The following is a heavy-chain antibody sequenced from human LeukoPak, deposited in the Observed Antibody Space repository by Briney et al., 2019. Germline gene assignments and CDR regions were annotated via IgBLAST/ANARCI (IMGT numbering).Heavy chain of an antibody. J-gene: IGHJ3*02. CDR2: ISGSGAST. D-gene: IGHD3-10*01. CDR1: GFTFTNYA. CDR3: AKDRVYSSGSRDAFDI. Sequence: GGSLRLSCTASGFTFTNYAMSWVRQAPGKGLEWVSGISGSGASTYYADSVKGRFTISRDNSKNTLYLQLNSLRAEDTAVYHCAKDRVYSSGSRDAFDIWGQGTTVTVSS. V-gene: IGHV3-23*01.